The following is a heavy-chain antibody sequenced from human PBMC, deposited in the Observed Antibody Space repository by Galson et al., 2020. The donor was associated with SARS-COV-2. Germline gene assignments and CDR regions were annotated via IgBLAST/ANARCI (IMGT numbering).Heavy chain of an antibody. D-gene: IGHD5-18*01. Sequence: GGSLRLSCAASGFTFSSYGMHWVRQAPGKGLEWVAVISYDGSNKYYADSVKGRFTISRDNSKNTLYLQMNSLRAEDTAVYYCAKELTAMVDYGGEGTLVTVSS. CDR2: ISYDGSNK. J-gene: IGHJ4*02. V-gene: IGHV3-30*18. CDR1: GFTFSSYG. CDR3: AKELTAMVDY.